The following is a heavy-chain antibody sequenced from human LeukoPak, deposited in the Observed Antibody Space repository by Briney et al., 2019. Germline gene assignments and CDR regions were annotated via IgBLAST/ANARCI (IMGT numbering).Heavy chain of an antibody. CDR2: ISYDGSNK. CDR3: ARVHDYGKYDAFDI. V-gene: IGHV3-30-3*01. CDR1: GFTFSSYA. Sequence: GGSLRLSCAASGFTFSSYAMHWVRQAPGKGLEWVAVISYDGSNKYYADSVKGRFTISRDNSKNTLYLQMNSLRAEDTAVYYCARVHDYGKYDAFDIWGQGTMVTVSS. J-gene: IGHJ3*02. D-gene: IGHD4-17*01.